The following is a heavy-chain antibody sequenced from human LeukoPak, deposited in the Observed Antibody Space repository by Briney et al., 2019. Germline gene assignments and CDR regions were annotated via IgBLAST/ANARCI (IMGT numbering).Heavy chain of an antibody. CDR1: GFTFSSYG. J-gene: IGHJ4*02. Sequence: PGGSLRLSCAASGFTFSSYGMHWVRQAPGKGLEWVAFIRYDGSNKYYADSVEGRLTIPRDNSKNTLYLQMTSLRGDDTAVYYCAKEKNSYSSSSGQGYWGQGTLVTVSS. V-gene: IGHV3-30*02. D-gene: IGHD6-6*01. CDR2: IRYDGSNK. CDR3: AKEKNSYSSSSGQGY.